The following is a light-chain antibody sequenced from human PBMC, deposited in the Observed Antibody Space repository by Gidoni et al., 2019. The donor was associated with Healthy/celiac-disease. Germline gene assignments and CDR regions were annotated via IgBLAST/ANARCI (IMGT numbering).Light chain of an antibody. CDR2: DVS. CDR1: SSDVGGYNY. CDR3: CSYAGSYFYV. Sequence: QSALSPPPSVSGPPAQSVIISCTGTSSDVGGYNYVSWYQQHPGKAHKLMIYDVSKRPSGVPDRFSGSKSGNTASLTISGLQAEDEADYYCCSYAGSYFYVFGTGTKVTVL. V-gene: IGLV2-11*01. J-gene: IGLJ1*01.